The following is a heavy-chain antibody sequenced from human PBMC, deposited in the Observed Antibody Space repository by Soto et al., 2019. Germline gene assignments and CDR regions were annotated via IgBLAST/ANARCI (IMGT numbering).Heavy chain of an antibody. CDR2: FDPEDGET. V-gene: IGHV1-24*01. D-gene: IGHD3-9*01. CDR1: GYILIELS. Sequence: ASVKVSCKVSGYILIELSMHWVRQAPGKGLEWMGGFDPEDGETIYAQKFQGRVTMTEDTSTDTAYMELSSLRSEDMAVYYCAEGLRYFDWGYGFDIWGQGTMVTVSS. J-gene: IGHJ3*02. CDR3: AEGLRYFDWGYGFDI.